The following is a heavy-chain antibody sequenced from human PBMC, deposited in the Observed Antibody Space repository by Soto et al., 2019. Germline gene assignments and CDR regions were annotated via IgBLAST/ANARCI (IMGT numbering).Heavy chain of an antibody. V-gene: IGHV4-31*03. D-gene: IGHD5-18*01. CDR2: IYYSGST. CDR1: GGSISSGGYY. J-gene: IGHJ4*02. Sequence: QVQLQESGPGLVKPSQTLSLTCTVSGGSISSGGYYWSWIRQHPGKGLEWIGYIYYSGSTYYNPSLKSRVTRSVNTYKNQFSLKLSSVTAEDTAVYYCARDNTAAMVTGFDYWGQGTLVTVSS. CDR3: ARDNTAAMVTGFDY.